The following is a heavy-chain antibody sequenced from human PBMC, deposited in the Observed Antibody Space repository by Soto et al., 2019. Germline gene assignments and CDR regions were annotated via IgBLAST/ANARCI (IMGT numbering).Heavy chain of an antibody. V-gene: IGHV4-30-4*01. J-gene: IGHJ4*02. CDR2: IYYSGST. CDR1: GGSISSGDYY. D-gene: IGHD3-22*01. CDR3: ARQGLITMIVG. Sequence: SETLSLTCTVSGGSISSGDYYWSWIRQPPGKGLEWIGYIYYSGSTYYNPSLKSRVTISVDTSKNQFSLKLSSVTAADTAVYYCARQGLITMIVGWGQGTLVTVSS.